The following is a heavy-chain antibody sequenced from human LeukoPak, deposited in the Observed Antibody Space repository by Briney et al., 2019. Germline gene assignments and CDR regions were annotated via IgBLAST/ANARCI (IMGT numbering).Heavy chain of an antibody. Sequence: ASVEVSCKASGYTFTSYYMHWVRHAPGQGLEWMGIINPSGVTTIYAQKFQGRVTVTRDTSTSTVYMELSSLRSEDTAVYYCARDLGGRSGSLDYWGQGTLVTVSS. J-gene: IGHJ4*02. CDR3: ARDLGGRSGSLDY. CDR1: GYTFTSYY. V-gene: IGHV1-46*01. CDR2: INPSGVTT. D-gene: IGHD3-22*01.